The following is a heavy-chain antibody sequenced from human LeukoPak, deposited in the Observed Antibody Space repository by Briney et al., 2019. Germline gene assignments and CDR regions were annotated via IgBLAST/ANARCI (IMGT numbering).Heavy chain of an antibody. Sequence: GGSLRLSCAASGLTPSSCAMSWVRQAPGKGLEWVSAISGSGDSTYYADSVKGRFTISRDNSKNTLYLQMNSLRAEDTAVYYCARDRDSSGYQRRDYWGQGTLVTVSS. J-gene: IGHJ4*02. D-gene: IGHD3-22*01. V-gene: IGHV3-23*01. CDR3: ARDRDSSGYQRRDY. CDR2: ISGSGDST. CDR1: GLTPSSCA.